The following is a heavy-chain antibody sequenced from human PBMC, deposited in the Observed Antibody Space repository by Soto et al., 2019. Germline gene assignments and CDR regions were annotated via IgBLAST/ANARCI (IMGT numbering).Heavy chain of an antibody. Sequence: QVQLQESGPGLLKPSQTLSLTCTVSGGSISSGGYYWSWIRQHPGKGLEWIGYIYYSGSTYYNPSLKSRVTISVDTSKNQFSLKLSSVTAADKAVDYCARAMTTVYYFDYWGQGTLVTVSS. D-gene: IGHD4-17*01. J-gene: IGHJ4*02. V-gene: IGHV4-31*03. CDR2: IYYSGST. CDR1: GGSISSGGYY. CDR3: ARAMTTVYYFDY.